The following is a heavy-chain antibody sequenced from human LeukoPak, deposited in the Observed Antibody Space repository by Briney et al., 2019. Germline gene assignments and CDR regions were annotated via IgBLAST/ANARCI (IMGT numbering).Heavy chain of an antibody. J-gene: IGHJ6*03. CDR1: GGTFSSYA. V-gene: IGHV1-69*13. CDR2: IIPIFGTA. D-gene: IGHD3-10*01. CDR3: ARDGILLWFGELAGIDNYYYYYYMDV. Sequence: ASVKVSCKASGGTFSSYAISWVRQAPGQGLEWMGGIIPIFGTANYAQKFQGRVTITADESTSTAYMELSSLRSEDTAVYYCARDGILLWFGELAGIDNYYYYYYMDVWGKGTTVTVSS.